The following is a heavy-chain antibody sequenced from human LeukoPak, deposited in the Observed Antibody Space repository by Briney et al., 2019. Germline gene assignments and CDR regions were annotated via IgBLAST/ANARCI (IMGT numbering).Heavy chain of an antibody. D-gene: IGHD6-13*01. CDR2: VRYDGSNK. J-gene: IGHJ4*02. CDR1: GFSFSSYG. Sequence: HPGGSLRLSCAASGFSFSSYGMHWVRQAPGKGLEWVAFVRYDGSNKYEDSVRGRFTISRDNSKNTMYLQMNGLRAEDTAVYYCTKGGSSSWDYFDYWGQGTLVTVSS. V-gene: IGHV3-30*02. CDR3: TKGGSSSWDYFDY.